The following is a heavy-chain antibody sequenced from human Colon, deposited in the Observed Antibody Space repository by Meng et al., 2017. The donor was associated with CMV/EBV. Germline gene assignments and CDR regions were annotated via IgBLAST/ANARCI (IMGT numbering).Heavy chain of an antibody. D-gene: IGHD2-15*01. V-gene: IGHV3-30*18. CDR2: ISYDGPHE. Sequence: SEVTFRSYGMHWVRQAPGKGLAWVAAISYDGPHEYSPDSVKGRFTISRDNSKNTVTLQMNSLRPDDTAVYYCAKDVASVVVLGATDSWGQGTLVTVSS. CDR1: EVTFRSYG. J-gene: IGHJ4*02. CDR3: AKDVASVVVLGATDS.